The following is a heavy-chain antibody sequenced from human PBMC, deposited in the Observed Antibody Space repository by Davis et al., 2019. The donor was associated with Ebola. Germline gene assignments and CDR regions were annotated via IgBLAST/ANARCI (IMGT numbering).Heavy chain of an antibody. CDR1: GYTFTSYY. V-gene: IGHV1-3*01. J-gene: IGHJ5*02. D-gene: IGHD3-10*01. Sequence: AASVKVSCKASGYTFTSYYMHWVRQAPGQRLEWMGWINAGNGNTKYSQKFQGRVTITRDTSASTAYMELSSLRSEDTAVYYCARVRYVSGFDPWGQGTLVTVSS. CDR3: ARVRYVSGFDP. CDR2: INAGNGNT.